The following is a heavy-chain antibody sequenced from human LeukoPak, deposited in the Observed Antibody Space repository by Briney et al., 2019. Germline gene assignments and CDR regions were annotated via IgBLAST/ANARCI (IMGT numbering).Heavy chain of an antibody. Sequence: GGSLRLSCAASGFTFSSYSMNWVRQAPGKGLEWVSYISSSSSTIYYADSVKGRFNSSRDNTKNTLYLQMNSLRAEDTAVYYCAKRIRVNWFDPWGQGTLVTVSS. J-gene: IGHJ5*02. CDR1: GFTFSSYS. CDR3: AKRIRVNWFDP. CDR2: ISSSSSTI. V-gene: IGHV3-48*01.